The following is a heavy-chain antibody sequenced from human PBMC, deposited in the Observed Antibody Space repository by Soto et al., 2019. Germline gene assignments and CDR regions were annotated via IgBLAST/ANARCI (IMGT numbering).Heavy chain of an antibody. D-gene: IGHD1-26*01. CDR2: IYYSGST. V-gene: IGHV4-59*01. CDR1: GGSISSYY. J-gene: IGHJ4*02. Sequence: QVQLQESGPGLVKPSETLSLTCTVSGGSISSYYWSWIRQPPGKGLEWIGYIYYSGSTNYNPALQSRVNISVDTSKNQFALKLSSVTAADTAVYYCARTRGSYYGNYFDYWGQGTLVTVSS. CDR3: ARTRGSYYGNYFDY.